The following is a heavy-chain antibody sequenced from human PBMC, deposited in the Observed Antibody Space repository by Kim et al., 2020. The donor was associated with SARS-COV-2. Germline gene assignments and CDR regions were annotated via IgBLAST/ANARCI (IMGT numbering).Heavy chain of an antibody. J-gene: IGHJ6*02. Sequence: GGSLRLSCAASGVTFRRYGMHWVRQAPGKGLEWVAVVSYDGSDEFYADSVKGRFTISRDNSKNTLSLQMSSLRVEDTAKYFCAKAARTGDSFGPGHYGMDVWGQGTIVTVSS. CDR1: GVTFRRYG. D-gene: IGHD3-16*01. V-gene: IGHV3-30*18. CDR3: AKAARTGDSFGPGHYGMDV. CDR2: VSYDGSDE.